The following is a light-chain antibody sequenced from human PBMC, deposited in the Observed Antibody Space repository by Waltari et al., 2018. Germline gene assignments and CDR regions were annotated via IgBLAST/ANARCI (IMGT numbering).Light chain of an antibody. CDR3: QHYDSYQYA. V-gene: IGKV1-5*03. J-gene: IGKJ2*01. CDR1: ASVNRH. CDR2: KAS. Sequence: IQVTQSPSTLSASVGDRVHITCRTSASVNRHLAWYQQKPGRAPNLLIYKASTLETGAPSKFSGSGSGTEFSLTITNLQRDDFATYFCQHYDSYQYAFGPGTKLEIK.